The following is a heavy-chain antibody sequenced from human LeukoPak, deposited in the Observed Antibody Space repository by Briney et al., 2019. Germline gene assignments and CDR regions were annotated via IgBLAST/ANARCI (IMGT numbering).Heavy chain of an antibody. J-gene: IGHJ4*02. CDR3: AKDDAWLQYNY. CDR1: GFAISSYA. D-gene: IGHD5-24*01. V-gene: IGHV3-30*04. Sequence: PGGPLRLSCAASGFAISSYAMHWVRQAPGKGLEWVTIISFDGSNKYYADSVKGRFTISRDNSKNTLYLQMNSLRVEDTAVFYCAKDDAWLQYNYWGQGTLVTVSS. CDR2: ISFDGSNK.